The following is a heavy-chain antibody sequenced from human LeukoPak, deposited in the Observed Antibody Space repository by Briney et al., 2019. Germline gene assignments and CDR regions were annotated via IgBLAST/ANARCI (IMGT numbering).Heavy chain of an antibody. CDR3: ARSGGATVSNWFDP. J-gene: IGHJ5*02. D-gene: IGHD3-16*01. CDR1: GYTFTSYA. Sequence: VASVKVSCKASGYTFTSYAMNWVRQAPGQGLEWMGGIIPVFGTANYAEKFQDRVTMTTDTSTSTAYMELRSLRSDDTAVYYCARSGGATVSNWFDPWGQGTLVTVSS. V-gene: IGHV1-69*05. CDR2: IIPVFGTA.